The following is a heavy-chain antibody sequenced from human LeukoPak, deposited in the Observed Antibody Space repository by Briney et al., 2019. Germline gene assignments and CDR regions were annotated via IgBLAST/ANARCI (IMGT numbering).Heavy chain of an antibody. Sequence: GGSLRLSCAASGFTFSDHYIDWVRQAPGKGLEWVGRSRDKGNSYTTAYAASVRGRFTISRDDSKNSLYLQMNSLKIEDTAVYYCTKLARAPRDFDYWGQGTLVTVSS. CDR2: SRDKGNSYTT. D-gene: IGHD3-10*01. V-gene: IGHV3-72*01. CDR3: TKLARAPRDFDY. CDR1: GFTFSDHY. J-gene: IGHJ4*01.